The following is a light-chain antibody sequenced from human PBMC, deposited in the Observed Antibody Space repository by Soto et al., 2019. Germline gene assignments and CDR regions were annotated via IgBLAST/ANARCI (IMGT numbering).Light chain of an antibody. J-gene: IGKJ4*01. Sequence: EIVLTQSPATLSLSRGDRATLSCRASQNVYSYLAWYQQKPGQAPRLLIYDASNRATAIPARFSGSGSGTDFTLTISSIEPEDVGVYYSQHRHNGPPGAAFGGGTKVEIK. CDR1: QNVYSY. CDR2: DAS. V-gene: IGKV3-11*01. CDR3: QHRHNGPPGAA.